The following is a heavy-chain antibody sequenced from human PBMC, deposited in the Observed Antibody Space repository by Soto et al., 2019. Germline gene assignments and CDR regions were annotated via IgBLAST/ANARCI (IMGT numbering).Heavy chain of an antibody. Sequence: GESLKVSCKGSGYSFTSYWIGWVRQMPGKGLEWMGIIYPGDSDTRYSPSFQGQVTISADKSISTAYLQWSSLKASDTAMYYCARLAAAGSYYYYGMDVWGQGTTDTVSS. CDR1: GYSFTSYW. V-gene: IGHV5-51*01. D-gene: IGHD6-13*01. CDR2: IYPGDSDT. CDR3: ARLAAAGSYYYYGMDV. J-gene: IGHJ6*02.